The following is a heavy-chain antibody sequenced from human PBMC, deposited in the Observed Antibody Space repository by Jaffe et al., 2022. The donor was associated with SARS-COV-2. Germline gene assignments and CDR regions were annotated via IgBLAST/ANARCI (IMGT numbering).Heavy chain of an antibody. CDR2: IHSGGTT. J-gene: IGHJ4*02. D-gene: IGHD3-10*01. Sequence: QVQLQESGPGLVKPSQIVSLTCTVSGGSVSSGDYWWNWIRQHPGKGLEWIAYIHSGGTTYYNPSLQSRAIISVDTSENQFSLRLNSVTAADTALYYCVGDNGASGIGSFEYWGQGILVTVSS. CDR3: VGDNGASGIGSFEY. V-gene: IGHV4-31*03. CDR1: GGSVSSGDYW.